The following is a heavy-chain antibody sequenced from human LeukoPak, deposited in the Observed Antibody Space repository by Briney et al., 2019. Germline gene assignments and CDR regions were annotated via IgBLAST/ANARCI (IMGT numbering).Heavy chain of an antibody. CDR1: GGSISSSSYY. V-gene: IGHV4-39*07. J-gene: IGHJ6*03. CDR2: IYYSGST. D-gene: IGHD6-13*01. CDR3: ARIETGYSSSWKTNPYYYYYYMDV. Sequence: SETLSLTCTVSGGSISSSSYYWGWIRQPPGKGLEWIGSIYYSGSTYYNPSLKSRVTISVDTSKNQFSLKLSSVTAADTAVYYCARIETGYSSSWKTNPYYYYYYMDVWGKGTTVTVSS.